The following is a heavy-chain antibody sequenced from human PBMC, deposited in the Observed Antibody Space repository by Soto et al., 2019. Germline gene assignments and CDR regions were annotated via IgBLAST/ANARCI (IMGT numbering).Heavy chain of an antibody. CDR3: ARDYCDRASGYGCDY. CDR2: ISADNGNT. Sequence: QVQLVQSGAEVKNPGASVKVSCKASAYTLHTYGITWVRQAPGQGLEWMGWISADNGNTRYTQKFQDRVTITTDTSTSTCYMEVRSLRSDDRAVYYCARDYCDRASGYGCDYWGQGTLVTVSS. V-gene: IGHV1-18*01. J-gene: IGHJ4*02. D-gene: IGHD5-12*01. CDR1: AYTLHTYG.